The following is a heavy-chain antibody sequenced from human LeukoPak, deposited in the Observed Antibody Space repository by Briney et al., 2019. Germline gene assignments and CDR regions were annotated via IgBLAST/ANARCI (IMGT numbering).Heavy chain of an antibody. CDR2: ISHSGST. V-gene: IGHV4-34*01. CDR1: GGSLSGYY. J-gene: IGHJ4*02. CDR3: ASTSPKYYYESSGYSSLFDN. Sequence: SETLSLTCTVYGGSLSGYYWSWIRQPPGKGLEWIGEISHSGSTNYNPSLKSRVTISVDTSKNQFSLKLSSVTAADTALYYCASTSPKYYYESSGYSSLFDNWGQGTLVTVSS. D-gene: IGHD3-22*01.